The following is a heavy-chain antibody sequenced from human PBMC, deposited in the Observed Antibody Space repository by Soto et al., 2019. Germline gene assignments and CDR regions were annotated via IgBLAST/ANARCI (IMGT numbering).Heavy chain of an antibody. CDR2: ISAYNGNT. J-gene: IGHJ6*02. CDR3: ARDSRVAAAGIEDFYYYYGMDV. CDR1: GYTFTSYG. D-gene: IGHD6-13*01. Sequence: ASVKVSCKASGYTFTSYGISWVRQAPGQGLEWMGWISAYNGNTNYAQKLQGRVTMTTDTSTSTAYMELRSLRSDDTAVYYCARDSRVAAAGIEDFYYYYGMDVWGQGTTVTVSS. V-gene: IGHV1-18*01.